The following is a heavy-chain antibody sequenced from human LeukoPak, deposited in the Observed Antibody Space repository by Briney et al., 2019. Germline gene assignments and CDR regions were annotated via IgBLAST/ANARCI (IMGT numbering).Heavy chain of an antibody. CDR1: GFTFSSYG. Sequence: GGSLRLSCAASGFTFSSYGMSWVRQAPGKGLEWVAVISYDGSNKYYADSVKGRFTISRDNSMNTLYLQMNSLRAEDTAVYSCAKDRLGALLYFDSWGQGTLVTVSS. J-gene: IGHJ4*02. CDR2: ISYDGSNK. D-gene: IGHD1-26*01. CDR3: AKDRLGALLYFDS. V-gene: IGHV3-30*18.